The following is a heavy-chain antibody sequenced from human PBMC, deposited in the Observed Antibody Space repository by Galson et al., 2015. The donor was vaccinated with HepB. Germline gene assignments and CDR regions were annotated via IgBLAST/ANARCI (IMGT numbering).Heavy chain of an antibody. J-gene: IGHJ4*02. V-gene: IGHV4-59*01. CDR3: ARGSGYSSSWQREYYFDY. CDR2: IYYSGST. D-gene: IGHD6-13*01. CDR1: GGSISSYY. Sequence: SETLSLTCTVSGGSISSYYWSWIRQPPGKGLAWIGYIYYSGSTNYNPSLKSRVTISVDTSKNQFSLKLSSVTAADTAVYYCARGSGYSSSWQREYYFDYWGQGTLVTVSS.